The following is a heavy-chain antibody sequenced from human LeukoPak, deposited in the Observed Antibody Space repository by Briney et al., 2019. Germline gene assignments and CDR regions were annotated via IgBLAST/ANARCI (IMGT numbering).Heavy chain of an antibody. CDR1: GGSISSYY. CDR3: ARSLQLWFGEWLFDP. J-gene: IGHJ5*02. Sequence: PSETLSLTCTVSGGSISSYYWSWIRQPPGKGLEWIGYIYYSGSTNYNPSLKSRVTISVDTSKNQFSLKLSSVTAADTAVYYCARSLQLWFGEWLFDPWGQGTLVTVSS. V-gene: IGHV4-59*01. CDR2: IYYSGST. D-gene: IGHD3-10*01.